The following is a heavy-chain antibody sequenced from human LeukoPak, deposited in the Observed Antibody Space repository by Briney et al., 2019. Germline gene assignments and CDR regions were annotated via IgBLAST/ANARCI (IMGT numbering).Heavy chain of an antibody. D-gene: IGHD3-16*01. CDR2: LSGSGAST. CDR3: AKDRSYAFDF. CDR1: GFSFSSYA. Sequence: PGGSLRLSCAASGFSFSSYAMSWVRQAPGKGLEWVSALSGSGASTYYADSVKGRFTTSRDNSKNALYLQMNSLRAEDTAMYYCAKDRSYAFDFWGQGTLVTVSS. J-gene: IGHJ4*02. V-gene: IGHV3-23*01.